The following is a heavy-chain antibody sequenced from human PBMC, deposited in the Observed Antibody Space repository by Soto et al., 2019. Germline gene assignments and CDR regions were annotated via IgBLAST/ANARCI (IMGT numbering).Heavy chain of an antibody. V-gene: IGHV1-18*01. D-gene: IGHD2-15*01. CDR2: TSAYNGNT. CDR1: GYTFTSYG. Sequence: ASVKVSCKASGYTFTSYGISWVRQAPGQGLEWMGWTSAYNGNTNYAQKLQGRVTMTTDTSTSTAYMELRSLRSDDTAVYYCARDVGYCSGGSCYVPGLAAFDIWGQGTMVTVSS. J-gene: IGHJ3*02. CDR3: ARDVGYCSGGSCYVPGLAAFDI.